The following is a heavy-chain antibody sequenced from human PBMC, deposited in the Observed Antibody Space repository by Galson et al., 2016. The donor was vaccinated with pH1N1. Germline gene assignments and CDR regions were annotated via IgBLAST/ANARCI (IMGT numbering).Heavy chain of an antibody. CDR1: GGTFSSYA. CDR3: ARAPGYYDSSGYYPA. V-gene: IGHV1-69*13. J-gene: IGHJ4*02. CDR2: IIGMFGTA. D-gene: IGHD3-22*01. Sequence: SVKVSCKASGGTFSSYAFSWVRQAPGQGLEWMGRIIGMFGTANYAQKFQGRVTITADESTSTAYMELSSLGSEDTAVYYCARAPGYYDSSGYYPAWGQGTLVTVSS.